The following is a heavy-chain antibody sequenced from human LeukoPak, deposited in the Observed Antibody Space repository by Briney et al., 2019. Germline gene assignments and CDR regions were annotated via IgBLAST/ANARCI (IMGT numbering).Heavy chain of an antibody. CDR1: GYTFTSYG. Sequence: GASVKVSCKASGYTFTSYGISWVRQAPGQGLEWMGWISAYNGNTNYAQKLQGRVTMTTDTSTSTVYMELRSLRSDDTAVYYCASDRGQEWLLYYWGQGTLVTASS. V-gene: IGHV1-18*01. J-gene: IGHJ4*02. CDR3: ASDRGQEWLLYY. CDR2: ISAYNGNT. D-gene: IGHD3-3*01.